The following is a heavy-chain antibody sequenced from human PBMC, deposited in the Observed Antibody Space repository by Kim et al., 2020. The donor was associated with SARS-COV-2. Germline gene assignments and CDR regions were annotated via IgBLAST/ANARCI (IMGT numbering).Heavy chain of an antibody. CDR3: ARGMITFGGVIVSPFDY. J-gene: IGHJ4*01. V-gene: IGHV4-34*01. CDR2: INHSGST. CDR1: GGSFSGYY. D-gene: IGHD3-16*02. Sequence: SETLSLTCAVYGGSFSGYYWSWIRQPPGKGLEWIGEINHSGSTNYNPSLKSRVTISVDTSKNQFSLKLSSVTAADTAVYYCARGMITFGGVIVSPFDYWG.